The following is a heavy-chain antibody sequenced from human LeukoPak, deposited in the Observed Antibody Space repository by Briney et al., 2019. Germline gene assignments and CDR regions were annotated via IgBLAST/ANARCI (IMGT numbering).Heavy chain of an antibody. CDR3: ARDLPGITIFGAFEY. Sequence: PGGSLRLSCAASGFTFSSYVMQWVRQVPGKGGEWVAVISSDGSNKYYTDSVKGRFTISRDNSKNTLYLQMNSLRGGDTAVYYCARDLPGITIFGAFEYWGQGTLVTVSS. CDR2: ISSDGSNK. D-gene: IGHD3-3*01. J-gene: IGHJ4*02. V-gene: IGHV3-30*04. CDR1: GFTFSSYV.